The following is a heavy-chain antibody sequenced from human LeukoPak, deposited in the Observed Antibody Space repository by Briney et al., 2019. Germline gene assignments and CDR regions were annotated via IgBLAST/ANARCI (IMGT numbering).Heavy chain of an antibody. CDR2: ISSSGSTI. D-gene: IGHD1-26*01. CDR1: GGSISSSNW. J-gene: IGHJ4*02. Sequence: LSLTCAVSGGSISSSNWWSWVRQPPGKGLEWVSYISSSGSTIYYADSVKGRFTISRDNAKNSLYLQMNSLRAEDTAVYYCARWRELPLADYWGQGTLVTVSS. V-gene: IGHV3-11*01. CDR3: ARWRELPLADY.